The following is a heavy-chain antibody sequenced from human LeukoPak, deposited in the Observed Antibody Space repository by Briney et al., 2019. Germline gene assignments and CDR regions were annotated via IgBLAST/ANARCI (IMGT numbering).Heavy chain of an antibody. CDR3: STTSDYYDSSGYYSYWYFDL. J-gene: IGHJ2*01. CDR1: GGSISSHY. D-gene: IGHD3-22*01. V-gene: IGHV4-59*11. CDR2: IYYSGST. Sequence: SETLSLTCTVSGGSISSHYWSWIRQSPGKGLEWIGYIYYSGSTNYNPSLKSRVTISVDTSKNQFSLKLSSVTAADTAVYYCSTTSDYYDSSGYYSYWYFDLWGRGTLVTVSS.